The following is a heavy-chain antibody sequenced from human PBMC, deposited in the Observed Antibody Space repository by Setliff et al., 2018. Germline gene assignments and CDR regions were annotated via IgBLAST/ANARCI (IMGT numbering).Heavy chain of an antibody. V-gene: IGHV3-33*06. J-gene: IGHJ4*02. CDR3: AKGSSGWFGLCDY. CDR2: IWYDGSNK. D-gene: IGHD6-19*01. Sequence: GASLKISCAASGFTFSSYGMHWVRQAPGKGLEWVAVIWYDGSNKYYADSVKGRFTISRDNSKNTLYLQMNSLRAEDTAVYYCAKGSSGWFGLCDYWGQGTLVTVSS. CDR1: GFTFSSYG.